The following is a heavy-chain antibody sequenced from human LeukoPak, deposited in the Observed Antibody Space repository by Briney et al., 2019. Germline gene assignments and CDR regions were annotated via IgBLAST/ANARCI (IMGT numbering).Heavy chain of an antibody. CDR2: ISGGGTST. CDR1: GFTFMNYA. Sequence: PGGSLRLSCAASGFTFMNYAMSWVRQAPGKGLEWVSVISGGGTSTYYADSVKGRFTISRDNSKNTLYLQMNTLRAEDTAVYYCAKDRDDYVWGSYLGAFDIWGQGTMVTVSS. D-gene: IGHD3-16*01. CDR3: AKDRDDYVWGSYLGAFDI. V-gene: IGHV3-23*01. J-gene: IGHJ3*02.